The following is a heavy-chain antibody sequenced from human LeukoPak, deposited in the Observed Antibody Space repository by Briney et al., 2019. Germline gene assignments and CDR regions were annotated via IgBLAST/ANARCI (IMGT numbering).Heavy chain of an antibody. J-gene: IGHJ4*02. CDR1: GRSISSGSYY. CDR3: ARAKQSGGFDY. CDR2: IYTSGSI. D-gene: IGHD6-25*01. Sequence: SQTLSLTCTVSGRSISSGSYYWRSIRQPAGKGLEWIGRIYTSGSINYNPSLKSRVTISVDTSTNQFSLKLSSVTAADTAVYYCARAKQSGGFDYWGQGTLVTVSS. V-gene: IGHV4-61*02.